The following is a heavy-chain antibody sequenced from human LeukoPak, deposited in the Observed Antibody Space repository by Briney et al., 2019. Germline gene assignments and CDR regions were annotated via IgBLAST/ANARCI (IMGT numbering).Heavy chain of an antibody. CDR2: INHSGST. CDR3: ARGPWIQLWFIARRSFDP. V-gene: IGHV4-34*01. CDR1: GVSFSGYY. D-gene: IGHD5-18*01. J-gene: IGHJ5*02. Sequence: SETLSLTCAVYGVSFSGYYWSWIRQPPGKGLEWIGEINHSGSTNYNPSLKSRVTISVDTSKNQFSLKLSSVTAADTAVYYCARGPWIQLWFIARRSFDPWGQGTLVTVSS.